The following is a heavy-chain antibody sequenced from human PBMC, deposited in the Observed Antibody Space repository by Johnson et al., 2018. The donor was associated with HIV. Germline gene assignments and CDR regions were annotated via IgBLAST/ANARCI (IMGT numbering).Heavy chain of an antibody. Sequence: VQLVESGGGLVQPGGSLRLSCAASGITVGTNYMSWVRQAPGKGLEWVSVIFRVGDVYYGDSVKGRFTIARDNSKNMVYLQMNSLRAEDTAVYYCAKGDYGDYEGSDAFDIWGQGTVVTVSS. D-gene: IGHD4-17*01. CDR2: IFRVGDV. CDR3: AKGDYGDYEGSDAFDI. V-gene: IGHV3-66*01. CDR1: GITVGTNY. J-gene: IGHJ3*02.